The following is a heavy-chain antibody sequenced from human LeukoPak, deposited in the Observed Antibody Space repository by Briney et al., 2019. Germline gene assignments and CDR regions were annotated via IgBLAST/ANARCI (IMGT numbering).Heavy chain of an antibody. CDR1: GFTFSSYG. Sequence: GGSLRLSCAASGFTFSSYGMHWVRQAPGKGLEWVTVISYDGSNKYYADSVKGRFTISRDNSKNTLYLQMNSLRAEDTAVYYCAKDFSQNRRRESYYMDVWGKGTTVTVSS. CDR2: ISYDGSNK. J-gene: IGHJ6*03. D-gene: IGHD1-14*01. V-gene: IGHV3-30*18. CDR3: AKDFSQNRRRESYYMDV.